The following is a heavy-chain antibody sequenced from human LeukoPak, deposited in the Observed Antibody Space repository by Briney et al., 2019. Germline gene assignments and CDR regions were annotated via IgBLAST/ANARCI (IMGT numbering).Heavy chain of an antibody. V-gene: IGHV3-53*01. CDR1: GFTVSSNY. D-gene: IGHD1-20*01. CDR3: ARYLTGSFDY. CDR2: IYSGGST. Sequence: GGSLRLSRAASGFTVSSNYMSWVRQAPGKGLEWVSVIYSGGSTYYADSVKGRFTISRDISKNTLYLQMNSLRAEDTAVYYCARYLTGSFDYWGQGTLVTVSS. J-gene: IGHJ4*02.